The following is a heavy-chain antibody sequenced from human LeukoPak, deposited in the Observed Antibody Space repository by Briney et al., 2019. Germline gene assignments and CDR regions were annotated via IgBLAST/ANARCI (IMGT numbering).Heavy chain of an antibody. V-gene: IGHV3-9*01. CDR2: ISWNSGSI. Sequence: PGRSLRLSCAPSGFTFYDYAMHWVRQAPGKGLEWVSGISWNSGSIGYADSVKGRFTISRDNAKNSLYLQMNSLRAEDTALYYCAKARGSGGDSGDAFDIWGQGTMVTVSS. D-gene: IGHD3-10*01. CDR3: AKARGSGGDSGDAFDI. CDR1: GFTFYDYA. J-gene: IGHJ3*02.